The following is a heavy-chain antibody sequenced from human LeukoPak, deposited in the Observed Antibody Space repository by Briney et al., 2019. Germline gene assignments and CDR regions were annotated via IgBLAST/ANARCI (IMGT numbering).Heavy chain of an antibody. CDR3: ARHGYSSGLLDY. J-gene: IGHJ4*02. D-gene: IGHD6-19*01. Sequence: HPSETLSLTCTVSGDSISSSSYYCGWIRQPPGKGLEWIGSVYYSGSTYYNPSLKSRVTISVDTSKNQFSLKLSSVTAADTAVYYCARHGYSSGLLDYWGQGTLVTVSS. CDR1: GDSISSSSYY. CDR2: VYYSGST. V-gene: IGHV4-39*01.